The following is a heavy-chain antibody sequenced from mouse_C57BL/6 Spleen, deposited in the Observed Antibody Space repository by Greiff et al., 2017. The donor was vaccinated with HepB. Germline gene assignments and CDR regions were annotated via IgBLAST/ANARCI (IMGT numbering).Heavy chain of an antibody. CDR2: IDPETGGT. V-gene: IGHV1-15*01. Sequence: PVQQSGAELVRPGASVTLSCKASGYTFTDYEMHWVKQTPVHGLEWIGAIDPETGGTAYNQKFKGKAILTADKSSSTAYMELRSLTSEDSAVYYCTRATASDYWCEVTTLTVSS. CDR1: GYTFTDYE. D-gene: IGHD6-1*01. J-gene: IGHJ2*01. CDR3: TRATASDY.